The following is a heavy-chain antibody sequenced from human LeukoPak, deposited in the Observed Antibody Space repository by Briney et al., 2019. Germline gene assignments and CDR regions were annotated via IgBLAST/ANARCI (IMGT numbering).Heavy chain of an antibody. J-gene: IGHJ4*02. CDR2: INPNSGGT. CDR3: ARVSGYSSGCDY. V-gene: IGHV1-2*02. CDR1: GGTFSSYA. Sequence: ASVKVSCKASGGTFSSYAISWVRQAPGQGLEWMGWINPNSGGTNYAQKFQGRVTMTRDTSISTAYMELSRLRSDDTAVYYCARVSGYSSGCDYWGQGTLVTVSS. D-gene: IGHD6-19*01.